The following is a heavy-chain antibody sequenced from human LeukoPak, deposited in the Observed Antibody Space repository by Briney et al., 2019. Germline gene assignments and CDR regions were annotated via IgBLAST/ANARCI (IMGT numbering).Heavy chain of an antibody. J-gene: IGHJ4*02. D-gene: IGHD5-18*01. CDR2: ISWNSGSI. V-gene: IGHV3-9*03. CDR3: AKAIAYTAMVTSFDY. CDR1: GFTFDDYA. Sequence: GGSLRLSCAASGFTFDDYAMHWVRQAPGKGLEWVSGISWNSGSIGYADSVKGRFTISRDNAKNSLYLQMNSLRAEDMALYNCAKAIAYTAMVTSFDYWGQGTLVTVSS.